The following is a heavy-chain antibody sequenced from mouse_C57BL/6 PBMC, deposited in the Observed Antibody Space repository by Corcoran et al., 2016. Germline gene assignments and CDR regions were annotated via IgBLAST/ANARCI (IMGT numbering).Heavy chain of an antibody. V-gene: IGHV1-18*01. CDR2: INPNNGGT. J-gene: IGHJ4*01. CDR3: VREGKIYYDYDDAMDY. D-gene: IGHD2-4*01. Sequence: EVQLQQSGPELVKPGASVKIPCKASGYTFTDYNMDWVKQSHGKSLEWIGDINPNNGGTIYNQKFKGKATLTVDKSSSTAYMELRSLTSEDTAVYYCVREGKIYYDYDDAMDYWGQGTSVTVSS. CDR1: GYTFTDYN.